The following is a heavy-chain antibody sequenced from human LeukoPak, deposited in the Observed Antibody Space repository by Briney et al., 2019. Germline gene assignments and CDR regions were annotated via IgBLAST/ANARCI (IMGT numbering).Heavy chain of an antibody. D-gene: IGHD5-18*01. CDR2: MNPNSGNT. CDR3: ARGKQLWLDRYYYYMDV. J-gene: IGHJ6*03. CDR1: GYTFTSYD. V-gene: IGHV1-8*03. Sequence: ASVKVSCKASGYTFTSYDINWVRQATGQGLEWMGWMNPNSGNTRYAQKFQGRVTITRNTSISTAYMELSSLRSEDTAVYYCARGKQLWLDRYYYYMDVWGKGTTVTVSS.